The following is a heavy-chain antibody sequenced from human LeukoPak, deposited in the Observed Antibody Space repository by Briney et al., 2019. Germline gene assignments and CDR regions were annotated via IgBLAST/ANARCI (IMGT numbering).Heavy chain of an antibody. CDR1: GFTFSSYS. CDR3: ARGLDDSSGQIDY. CDR2: IYYSGST. J-gene: IGHJ4*02. Sequence: LRLSCAASGFTFSSYSMNWIRQPPGKGLEWIGYIYYSGSTYYNPSLKSRVTISVDTSKNQFSLKLSSVTAADTAVYYCARGLDDSSGQIDYWGQGTLVTVSS. D-gene: IGHD3-22*01. V-gene: IGHV4-30-4*08.